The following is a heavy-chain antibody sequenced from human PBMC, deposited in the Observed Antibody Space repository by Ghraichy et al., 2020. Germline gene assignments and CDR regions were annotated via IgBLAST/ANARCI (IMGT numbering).Heavy chain of an antibody. CDR2: INPNSGGT. J-gene: IGHJ3*02. CDR3: ARGGATYYYVSSGYYFVFDI. CDR1: GYSFTGNY. Sequence: ASVKVSCKASGYSFTGNYMHWVRQAPGQGLEWMGWINPNSGGTNYAQKFQGRVTMTRDTSITTAYMELSRLTSDDTAVYYCARGGATYYYVSSGYYFVFDIWDQGTMVTVSS. V-gene: IGHV1-2*02. D-gene: IGHD3-22*01.